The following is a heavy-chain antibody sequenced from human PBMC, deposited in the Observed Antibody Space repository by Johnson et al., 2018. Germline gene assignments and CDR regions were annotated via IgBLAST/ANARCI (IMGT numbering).Heavy chain of an antibody. J-gene: IGHJ6*03. D-gene: IGHD5-24*01. CDR3: ARYRDGYTSNHYYCYMDV. CDR2: ISSSGRTI. V-gene: IGHV3-48*04. CDR1: GFTFSSYS. Sequence: VQLVQSGGGLVQPGGSLRLSCAASGFTFSSYSMNWVRQAPGKGLEWVSSISSSGRTIYYADSVQGRFPISRDNGKNSLFLQMNSLKAEDTAVYYCARYRDGYTSNHYYCYMDVWGKGTTVTVSS.